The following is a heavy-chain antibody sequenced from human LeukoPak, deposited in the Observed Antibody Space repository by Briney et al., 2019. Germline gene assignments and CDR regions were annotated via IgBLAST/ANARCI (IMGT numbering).Heavy chain of an antibody. V-gene: IGHV4-59*01. CDR1: GGSIRTYY. J-gene: IGHJ4*02. Sequence: SETLSLTCTVSGGSIRTYYWSWIRQPPGKGLEWIGYIYYSGSTKYNPSLKSRITISVDTSKNQFSLKLSSVTAADTAVYYCARGVGGYYGSGSYNFDFWGQGTLVTVSS. CDR2: IYYSGST. CDR3: ARGVGGYYGSGSYNFDF. D-gene: IGHD3-10*01.